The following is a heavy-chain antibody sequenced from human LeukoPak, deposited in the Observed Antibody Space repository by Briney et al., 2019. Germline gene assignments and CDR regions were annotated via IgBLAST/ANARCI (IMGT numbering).Heavy chain of an antibody. D-gene: IGHD6-19*01. CDR3: TRDGVVAVAGKDY. CDR2: IRSKAYGGTT. CDR1: GFTFGDYA. J-gene: IGHJ4*02. V-gene: IGHV3-49*04. Sequence: GGSLRLSCTASGFTFGDYAMSWVRQAPGKGLEWVGFIRSKAYGGTTEYAASVKGRFTISRDDSKSIAHLQMNSLKTEDTAVYYCTRDGVVAVAGKDYWGQGTLVTVSS.